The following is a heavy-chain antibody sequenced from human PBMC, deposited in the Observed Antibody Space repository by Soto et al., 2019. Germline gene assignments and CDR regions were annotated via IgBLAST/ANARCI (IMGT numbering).Heavy chain of an antibody. Sequence: EVQLVESGGGLVQPGGSLRLSCAASGFTFSSYSMNWVRQPPGKGLEWVSYISSSSSTIYYADSVKGRFTISRDNAKNSLYLQMNSLRAEDTAVYYCARVERGLELLEDYYYMDVWGKGTTVTVSS. J-gene: IGHJ6*03. CDR3: ARVERGLELLEDYYYMDV. V-gene: IGHV3-48*01. CDR1: GFTFSSYS. CDR2: ISSSSSTI. D-gene: IGHD1-7*01.